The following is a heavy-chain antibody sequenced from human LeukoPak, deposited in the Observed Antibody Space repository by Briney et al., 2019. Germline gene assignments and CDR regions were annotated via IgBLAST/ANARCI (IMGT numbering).Heavy chain of an antibody. J-gene: IGHJ4*02. CDR3: AILNIVVVVAATPFDY. CDR1: GFTFSSYA. CDR2: ISGSGGST. Sequence: RAGGSLRLSCAASGFTFSSYAMSWVRQAPGKGLGWVSAISGSGGSTYYADSVKGRFTISRDNSKNTLYLQMNSLRAEDTAVYYCAILNIVVVVAATPFDYWGQGTLVTVSS. D-gene: IGHD2-15*01. V-gene: IGHV3-23*01.